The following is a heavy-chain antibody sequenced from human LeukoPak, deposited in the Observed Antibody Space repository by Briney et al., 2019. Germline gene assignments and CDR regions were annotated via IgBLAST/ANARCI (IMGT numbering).Heavy chain of an antibody. CDR3: AKSTGEWLRLFNY. CDR2: ISGSGGST. CDR1: GFTFSSYG. V-gene: IGHV3-23*01. Sequence: GGSLRLSCAASGFTFSSYGMSWVRQAPGKGLEWVSAISGSGGSTYYADSVKGRFTISRDNSKNTLYLQMNSLRAEDTAVYYCAKSTGEWLRLFNYWGQGTLVTVSS. D-gene: IGHD5-12*01. J-gene: IGHJ4*02.